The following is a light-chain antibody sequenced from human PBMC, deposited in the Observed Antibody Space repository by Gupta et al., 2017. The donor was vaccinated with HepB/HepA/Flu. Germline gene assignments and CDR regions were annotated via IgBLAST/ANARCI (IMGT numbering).Light chain of an antibody. Sequence: QSVLTQPPSVSEALRQRGTISCSGSSSNIGSNAVNWYQQLPGKSPKLLIYYDDLRPSGVPDRFSGSRSGTSASLTISGLQAEDEAEYYCAAWDDSLIGLVFGGGTKLTVL. CDR3: AAWDDSLIGLV. J-gene: IGLJ2*01. CDR2: YDD. CDR1: SSNIGSNA. V-gene: IGLV1-36*01.